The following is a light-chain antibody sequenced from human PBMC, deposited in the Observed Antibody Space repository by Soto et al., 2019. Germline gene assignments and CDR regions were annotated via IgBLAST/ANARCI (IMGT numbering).Light chain of an antibody. J-gene: IGLJ2*01. CDR3: ASYTSSSTSVI. Sequence: QSALTQPASMSGSPGQSITISCTGTSSDIGSYKYVSWYQQHPDKAPKLIIFEVSNRPSGISSRFSGSKSGNTASLTISGLQAEDEADYYCASYTSSSTSVIFGRGTKLTVL. V-gene: IGLV2-14*01. CDR1: SSDIGSYKY. CDR2: EVS.